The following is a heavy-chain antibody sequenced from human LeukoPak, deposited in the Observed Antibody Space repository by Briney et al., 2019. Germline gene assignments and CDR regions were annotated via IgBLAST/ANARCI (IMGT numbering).Heavy chain of an antibody. J-gene: IGHJ4*02. V-gene: IGHV1-2*02. CDR2: INPNSGGT. Sequence: ASVKVSCKASGYTFTGYYMHWVRLAPGQGLEWMGWINPNSGGTNYAQKFQGRVTMTRDTSISTAYMELSRLRSDDTAVYYCAREDSSGSYLSPLDYWGQGTLVTVSS. CDR1: GYTFTGYY. D-gene: IGHD1-26*01. CDR3: AREDSSGSYLSPLDY.